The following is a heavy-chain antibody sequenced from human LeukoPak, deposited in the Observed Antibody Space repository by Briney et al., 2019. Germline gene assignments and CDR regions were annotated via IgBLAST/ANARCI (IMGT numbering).Heavy chain of an antibody. CDR3: ATRGSGMDV. Sequence: SETLSFTCAVYCGSFSGYYWSWIRQPPGKGLEWIGEINHSGSTNYNPSLKSRVTISVDTSKNQFSLKLSSVTAADTAVYYCATRGSGMDVWGQGTTVTVSS. J-gene: IGHJ6*02. CDR2: INHSGST. CDR1: CGSFSGYY. V-gene: IGHV4-34*01.